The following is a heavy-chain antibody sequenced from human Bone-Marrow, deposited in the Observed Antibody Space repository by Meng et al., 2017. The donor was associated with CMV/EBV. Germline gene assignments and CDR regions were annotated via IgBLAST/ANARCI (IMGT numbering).Heavy chain of an antibody. CDR3: ARDLRFLEWLLSWGYYYYGMDV. CDR1: GFTFSSYS. J-gene: IGHJ6*02. V-gene: IGHV3-21*01. D-gene: IGHD3-3*01. Sequence: GGSLRLSCAASGFTFSSYSMNWVRQAPGKGLEWVSSISSSSSYIYYADSVKGRFTISRDNAKNSLYLQMNSLRAEDTAVYYCARDLRFLEWLLSWGYYYYGMDVWGQGTTVTVS. CDR2: ISSSSSYI.